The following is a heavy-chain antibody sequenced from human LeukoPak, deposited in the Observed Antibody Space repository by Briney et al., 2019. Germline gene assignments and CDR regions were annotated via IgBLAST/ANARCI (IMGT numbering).Heavy chain of an antibody. CDR1: GGSISSGSYY. V-gene: IGHV4-61*02. Sequence: SQTLSLTCTVSGGSISSGSYYWSWIRQPAGKGLECIGRIYTSGSTNYNPSLKSRVTISVDTSKNQFSLKLSSVTAADTAMYYCASGYCSSTSCHPPYYGMDVWGQGTTVTVSS. D-gene: IGHD2-2*01. CDR2: IYTSGST. J-gene: IGHJ6*02. CDR3: ASGYCSSTSCHPPYYGMDV.